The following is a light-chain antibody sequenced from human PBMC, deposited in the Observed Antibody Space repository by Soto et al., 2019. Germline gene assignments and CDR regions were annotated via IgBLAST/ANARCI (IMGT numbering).Light chain of an antibody. J-gene: IGLJ3*02. Sequence: QSALTQPASVSGSPGQSITISCTGTSSDVGGYNYVSWYQQHPGKAPKLMIYEVSNRSSGVSNRFSGSKSGNTASLTISGLQAEYDAYYYCSSYTRSSPRVFGGGTNLTVL. CDR2: EVS. CDR1: SSDVGGYNY. V-gene: IGLV2-14*01. CDR3: SSYTRSSPRV.